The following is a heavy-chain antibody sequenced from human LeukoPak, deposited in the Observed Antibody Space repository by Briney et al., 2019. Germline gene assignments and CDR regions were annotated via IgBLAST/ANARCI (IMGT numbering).Heavy chain of an antibody. CDR2: IYYSGST. CDR1: GGSISSYY. D-gene: IGHD6-13*01. Sequence: SETLSLTCTVSGGSISSYYWSWIRQPPGKGLEWIGYIYYSGSTNYNPSLKSRVTISVDTSKNQFSLKLSSVTAADTAVYYCARQEAAAADSDYWGQGTLVTVSS. CDR3: ARQEAAAADSDY. J-gene: IGHJ4*02. V-gene: IGHV4-59*08.